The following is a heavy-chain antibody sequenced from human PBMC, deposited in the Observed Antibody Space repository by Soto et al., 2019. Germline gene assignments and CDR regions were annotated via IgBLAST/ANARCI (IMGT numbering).Heavy chain of an antibody. V-gene: IGHV1-69*13. CDR1: GGTFSSYA. CDR2: IIPIFGTA. Sequence: GASVKVSCKASGGTFSSYAISWVRQAPGQGLEWMGGIIPIFGTANYAQKFQGRVTITADESTSTAYMELSSLRSEDTAVYYCARGGYPLLQALVVVPAAILNFQHWGQGTLVTVSS. J-gene: IGHJ1*01. CDR3: ARGGYPLLQALVVVPAAILNFQH. D-gene: IGHD2-2*02.